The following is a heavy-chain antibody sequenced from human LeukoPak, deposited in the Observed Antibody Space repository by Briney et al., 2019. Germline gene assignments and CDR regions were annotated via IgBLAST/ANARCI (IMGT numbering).Heavy chain of an antibody. CDR2: IHPSSGSA. D-gene: IGHD6-6*01. CDR1: GYTFTTYY. CDR3: ARDSDSSSLADP. J-gene: IGHJ5*02. V-gene: IGHV1-46*01. Sequence: ASVKVSCKASGYTFTTYYIQWVRQAPGQGLEWMGIIHPSSGSAASAQKFQGRLTMTRDTTTSTVYMELSSLTSEDTAVYYCARDSDSSSLADPWGQGTLVTVS.